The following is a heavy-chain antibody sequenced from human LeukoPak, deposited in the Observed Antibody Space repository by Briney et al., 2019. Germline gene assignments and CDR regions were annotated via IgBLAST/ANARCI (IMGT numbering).Heavy chain of an antibody. V-gene: IGHV3-7*01. J-gene: IGHJ4*02. D-gene: IGHD3-16*01. CDR2: IKQDGSEK. Sequence: GALXXXCAASGFTFSSYWMSWVGQAPGKGLEWVANIKQDGSEKDYVDSVKGGFTIARDNAKNSMYLQMNSLRAEDTAVYYCARXNWXSYQPFFYWGQGTLVTVSS. CDR1: GFTFSSYW. CDR3: ARXNWXSYQPFFY.